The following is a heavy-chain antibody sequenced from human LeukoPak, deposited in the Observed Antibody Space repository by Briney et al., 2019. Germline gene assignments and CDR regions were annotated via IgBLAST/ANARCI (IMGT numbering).Heavy chain of an antibody. D-gene: IGHD6-19*01. CDR3: ARDQGRQGYSSGWIPRRYFDL. CDR1: GYTFTSYD. V-gene: IGHV1-8*03. CDR2: MNPNSGNT. Sequence: ASVKVSCKASGYTFTSYDINWVRQAPGQGLEWMGWMNPNSGNTGYAQKFQGRVTITRNTSISTAYMELSSLRSEDTAVYYCARDQGRQGYSSGWIPRRYFDLWGRGTLVTVSS. J-gene: IGHJ2*01.